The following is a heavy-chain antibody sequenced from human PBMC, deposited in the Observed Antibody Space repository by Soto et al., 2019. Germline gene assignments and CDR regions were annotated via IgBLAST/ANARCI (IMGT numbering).Heavy chain of an antibody. Sequence: GGSLRLSCAASGFTFSTSVFNWVRQAPGKGLEWLSAITDSGGNTYYADSVKGRFTVSRDNSKNTLYLQMNSLRADDTAVYYCARDPGQWGQGTLVTVSS. CDR1: GFTFSTSV. CDR3: ARDPGQ. D-gene: IGHD7-27*01. V-gene: IGHV3-23*01. J-gene: IGHJ4*02. CDR2: ITDSGGNT.